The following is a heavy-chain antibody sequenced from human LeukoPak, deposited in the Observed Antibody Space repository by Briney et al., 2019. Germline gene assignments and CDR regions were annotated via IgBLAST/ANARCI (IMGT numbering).Heavy chain of an antibody. CDR2: IYYSGST. CDR3: VRSSTFYYYYYMDV. J-gene: IGHJ6*03. D-gene: IGHD2-2*01. CDR1: GGSISSYY. Sequence: SETPSLTCTVSGGSISSYYWSWIRQPPGKGLEWIGYIYYSGSTNYNPSLKSRVTISVDTSKNQFSLKLSSVTAADTAVYYCVRSSTFYYYYYMDVWGKGTTVTVSS. V-gene: IGHV4-59*01.